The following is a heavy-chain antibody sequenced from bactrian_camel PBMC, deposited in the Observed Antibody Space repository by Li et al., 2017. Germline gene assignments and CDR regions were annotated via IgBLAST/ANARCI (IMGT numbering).Heavy chain of an antibody. D-gene: IGHD6*01. J-gene: IGHJ6*01. CDR2: IYPGDGET. CDR3: ATRYGGRGTSDLGY. Sequence: VQLVESGGGTVNIGGSLNLSCVISDWPYASACMGWFRQAPGKEREVVARIYPGDGETYYADSVKGRFTISRDNAKSTLYLQMNSLKSEDTALYYCATRYGGRGTSDLGYWGQGTQVTVS. V-gene: IGHV3S1*01. CDR1: DWPYASAC.